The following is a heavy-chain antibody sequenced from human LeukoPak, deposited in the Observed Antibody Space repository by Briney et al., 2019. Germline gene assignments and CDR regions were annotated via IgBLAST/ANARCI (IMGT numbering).Heavy chain of an antibody. CDR2: IHGSDDNT. Sequence: GGSLRLSCAASGFTFSSNAMTWVRQAPGKGLEWVSDIHGSDDNTHYADSVKGRFTISRDNSKNALYLQMNSLRIEDTAVYYCAKDGGIAVAGRRRYYFDYWGQGTLVTVSS. J-gene: IGHJ4*02. V-gene: IGHV3-23*01. CDR1: GFTFSSNA. D-gene: IGHD6-19*01. CDR3: AKDGGIAVAGRRRYYFDY.